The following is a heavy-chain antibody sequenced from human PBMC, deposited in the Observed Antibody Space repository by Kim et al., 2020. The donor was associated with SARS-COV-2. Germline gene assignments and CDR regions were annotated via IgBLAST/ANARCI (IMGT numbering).Heavy chain of an antibody. CDR3: VRDVYEGFDH. CDR2: INGDGSSK. CDR1: GFTFSSYW. J-gene: IGHJ4*02. V-gene: IGHV3-74*01. D-gene: IGHD5-12*01. Sequence: GGSLRLSCAASGFTFSSYWVHWVRQAPGTGLVWVSRINGDGSSKSYADSVKGRFTISRDNAKNTLYLQMNSLRAEDTALYYCVRDVYEGFDHWGQGTLVTVSS.